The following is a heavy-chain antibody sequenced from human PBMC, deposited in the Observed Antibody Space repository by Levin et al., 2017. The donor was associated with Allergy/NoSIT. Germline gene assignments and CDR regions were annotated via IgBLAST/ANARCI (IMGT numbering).Heavy chain of an antibody. V-gene: IGHV4-34*01. CDR2: INHSGST. Sequence: KASETLSLTCAVYGGSFSGYYWSWIRQPPGKGLEWIGEINHSGSTNYNPSLKSRVTISVDTSKNQFSLKLSSVTAADTAVYYCARGRKGGSGSYYRLPFDYWGQGTLVTVSS. J-gene: IGHJ4*02. CDR1: GGSFSGYY. D-gene: IGHD3-10*01. CDR3: ARGRKGGSGSYYRLPFDY.